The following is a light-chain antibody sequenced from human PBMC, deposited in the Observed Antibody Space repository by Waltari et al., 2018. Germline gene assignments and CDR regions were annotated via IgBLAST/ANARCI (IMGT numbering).Light chain of an antibody. CDR3: KHYYSIPYT. CDR2: YSS. CDR1: QDIDTS. Sequence: DIVMTQSPDSLSASVGDTVTITCRASQDIDTSIDWYQQKPGKAPKLLLYYSSTLADGVPSRFSGSGSAAHYTLTITSLQPEDFATYYCKHYYSIPYTFGQGTRLEI. V-gene: IGKV1-NL1*01. J-gene: IGKJ2*01.